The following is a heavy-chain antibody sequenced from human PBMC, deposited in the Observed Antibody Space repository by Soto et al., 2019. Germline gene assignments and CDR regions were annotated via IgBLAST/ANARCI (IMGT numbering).Heavy chain of an antibody. CDR1: GGSISSGGYS. Sequence: QLQLQESGSGLVKPSQTLSLTCAVSGGSISSGGYSWSWIRQPPGKGLEWIGYIYHSGSTYYNPSLKSRVTISVDRSKNQFSLKLSTVTAADTAVYYCARAGGLGAVAADYWGQGTLVTVSS. CDR3: ARAGGLGAVAADY. V-gene: IGHV4-30-2*01. J-gene: IGHJ4*02. D-gene: IGHD6-19*01. CDR2: IYHSGST.